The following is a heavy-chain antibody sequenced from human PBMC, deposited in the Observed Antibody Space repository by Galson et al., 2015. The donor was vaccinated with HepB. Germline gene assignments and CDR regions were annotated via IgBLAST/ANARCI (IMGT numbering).Heavy chain of an antibody. V-gene: IGHV3-74*01. Sequence: SLRLSCAASGFTFSSHWMDWVRQAPGKGLVWVSRIKGDGSSTTYTDSVKGRFTISRDNAKNTLYLEMNSLRAEDTALYYCARSAFGAYELWGQGTLVTVSS. CDR1: GFTFSSHW. D-gene: IGHD4-17*01. J-gene: IGHJ4*02. CDR3: ARSAFGAYEL. CDR2: IKGDGSST.